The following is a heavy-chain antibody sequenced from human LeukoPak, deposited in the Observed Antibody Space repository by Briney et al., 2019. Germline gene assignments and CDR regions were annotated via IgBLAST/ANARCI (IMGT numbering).Heavy chain of an antibody. CDR3: ARLSAYYYGSYFYYYMDV. CDR1: GFSFSVYW. Sequence: GGSLRLSCAASGFSFSVYWMTWVRQLPGKGPEWVANIRQDESERYFADSVKGRFTISRDNAKKSVYLHMSSLRAEDTALYYCARLSAYYYGSYFYYYMDVWGKGTTVTVSS. V-gene: IGHV3-7*01. J-gene: IGHJ6*03. CDR2: IRQDESER. D-gene: IGHD3-10*01.